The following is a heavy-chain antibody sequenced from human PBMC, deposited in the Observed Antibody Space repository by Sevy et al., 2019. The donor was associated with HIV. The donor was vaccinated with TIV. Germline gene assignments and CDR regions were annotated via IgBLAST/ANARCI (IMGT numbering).Heavy chain of an antibody. CDR1: GFTFGDFC. Sequence: GSLRLSCTASGFTFGDFCMSWVRQAPGKGLEWVAFLKSDVYGGTVDHAASVRGRFVISRDDSKTIAYLQMNDLKTEDTVVYYCTRWKAAQSIFDYWGQGALVTVSS. J-gene: IGHJ4*02. CDR2: LKSDVYGGTV. V-gene: IGHV3-49*04. CDR3: TRWKAAQSIFDY. D-gene: IGHD6-13*01.